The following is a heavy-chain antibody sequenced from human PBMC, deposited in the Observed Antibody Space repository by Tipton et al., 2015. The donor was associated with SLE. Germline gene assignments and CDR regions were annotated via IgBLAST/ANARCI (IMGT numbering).Heavy chain of an antibody. Sequence: LRLSCTVSGGSVNSGSYYCTRMRQPAGAGLELIGRIHTGGSTNYNPSLKSRVTISLNKSKNLFSLNLASVTAADTAAYYCATGSGSLRYWGQGLQVTVSS. J-gene: IGHJ4*02. CDR1: GGSVNSGSYY. CDR2: IHTGGST. CDR3: ATGSGSLRY. D-gene: IGHD2-15*01. V-gene: IGHV4-61*02.